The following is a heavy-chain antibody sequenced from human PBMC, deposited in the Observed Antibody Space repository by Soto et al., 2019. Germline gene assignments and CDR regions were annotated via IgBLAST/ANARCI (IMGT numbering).Heavy chain of an antibody. Sequence: GASVKVSCKASGGTFSSFAISWVRQAPGQGLEWMGGIIPMFGTTKYAQKFQGRVTITADESTSTAYMELSSLRSEDTAVYYCARDRSGSYLFDYWGQGTLVTVSS. J-gene: IGHJ4*02. V-gene: IGHV1-69*13. CDR3: ARDRSGSYLFDY. CDR1: GGTFSSFA. CDR2: IIPMFGTT. D-gene: IGHD1-26*01.